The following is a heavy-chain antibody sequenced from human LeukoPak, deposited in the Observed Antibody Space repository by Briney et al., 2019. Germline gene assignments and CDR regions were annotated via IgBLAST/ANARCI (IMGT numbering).Heavy chain of an antibody. Sequence: ASVKVSCKASGYTFTSYYMHWVRQAPGQGLEWMGIINPSGGSTSYAQKFQGRVTMTGDTSTSTVYMELSSLRSEDTAVYYCARDLLFGLGDHIDYWGQGTLATVPS. CDR3: ARDLLFGLGDHIDY. CDR2: INPSGGST. D-gene: IGHD3-16*01. V-gene: IGHV1-46*01. CDR1: GYTFTSYY. J-gene: IGHJ4*02.